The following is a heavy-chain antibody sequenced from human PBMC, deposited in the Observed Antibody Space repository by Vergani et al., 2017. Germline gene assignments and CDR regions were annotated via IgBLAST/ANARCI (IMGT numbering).Heavy chain of an antibody. J-gene: IGHJ4*02. CDR3: ARAGGISFGSGTYYSN. CDR1: GFTLSSYA. D-gene: IGHD3-10*01. Sequence: EIELSESGGGLVQPGGSLRLSCAAAGFTLSSYAMSWVRQAPGKGLEWVSGISISVGNTDYADSFYADSVKGRFTISRDNSKNTLYLQMNTLRADDTAVYYCARAGGISFGSGTYYSNWGQGTLVTVSS. CDR2: ISISVGNTDYADS. V-gene: IGHV3-23*01.